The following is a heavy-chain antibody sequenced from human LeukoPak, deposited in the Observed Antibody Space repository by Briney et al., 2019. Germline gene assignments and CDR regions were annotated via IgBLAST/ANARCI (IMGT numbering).Heavy chain of an antibody. CDR1: GFTFNNYA. CDR3: ARGASIVVVTATRPRNPTIDY. J-gene: IGHJ4*02. CDR2: ISGSGGST. V-gene: IGHV3-23*01. D-gene: IGHD2-21*02. Sequence: QSGGSLRLSCAASGFTFNNYAMSWVRQAPGKGLEWVSAISGSGGSTYYADSVKGRFTISRDNAKNTLYLQMNSLRAEDTAVYYCARGASIVVVTATRPRNPTIDYWGQGTLVTVSS.